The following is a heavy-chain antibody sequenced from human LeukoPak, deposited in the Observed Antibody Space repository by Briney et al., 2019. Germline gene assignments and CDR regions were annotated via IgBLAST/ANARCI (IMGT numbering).Heavy chain of an antibody. V-gene: IGHV5-51*01. Sequence: GESLKISCKASGYIFTNDWIGWVRQMPGKGLEWMGIIYPGDSDTRYSPSFQGQVTFSADKSINTAYLKWSSLQASDTAMYYRARRINGGYHYWGQGTLVTVSS. CDR1: GYIFTNDW. CDR2: IYPGDSDT. CDR3: ARRINGGYHY. J-gene: IGHJ4*02. D-gene: IGHD4-17*01.